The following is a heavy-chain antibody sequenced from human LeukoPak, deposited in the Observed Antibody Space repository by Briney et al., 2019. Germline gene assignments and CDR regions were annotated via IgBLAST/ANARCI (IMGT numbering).Heavy chain of an antibody. Sequence: GGSLRLSCAASGFTFSSYGMHGVRQAPGKGLEWVAVISYDGSNKYYADSVKGRFTISRDNSKNTLYLQMNSLRAEDTAVYYCAKDLDDSGFWDYWGQGTLVTVSS. D-gene: IGHD3-22*01. CDR3: AKDLDDSGFWDY. J-gene: IGHJ4*02. V-gene: IGHV3-30*18. CDR2: ISYDGSNK. CDR1: GFTFSSYG.